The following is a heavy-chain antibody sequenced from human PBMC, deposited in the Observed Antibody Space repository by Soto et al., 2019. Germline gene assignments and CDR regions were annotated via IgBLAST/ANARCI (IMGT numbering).Heavy chain of an antibody. V-gene: IGHV3-21*01. CDR3: ARAGPGEHPEETVLDY. Sequence: GGSLRLSCAASGFTFSSYSMNWVRQAPGKGLEWVSSISSSSSYIYYADSVKGRFTISRDNAKNSLYLQMNSLRAEDTAVYYCARAGPGEHPEETVLDYWGQGTLVTVSS. J-gene: IGHJ4*02. D-gene: IGHD3-10*01. CDR1: GFTFSSYS. CDR2: ISSSSSYI.